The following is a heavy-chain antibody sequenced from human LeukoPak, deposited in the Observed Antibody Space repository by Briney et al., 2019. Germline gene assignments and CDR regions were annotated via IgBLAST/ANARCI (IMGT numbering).Heavy chain of an antibody. V-gene: IGHV1-2*02. D-gene: IGHD5-24*01. Sequence: ASVKVSCKASGYTFTGYYMHWVRQAPGQGLEWMGWINPNSGGTNYAQKFQGRVTMTRDTSISTAYMELSRLRSDDTAVYYCARGGRRDGYNRAFYYFDYWGQGTLVTVSS. CDR1: GYTFTGYY. CDR2: INPNSGGT. J-gene: IGHJ4*02. CDR3: ARGGRRDGYNRAFYYFDY.